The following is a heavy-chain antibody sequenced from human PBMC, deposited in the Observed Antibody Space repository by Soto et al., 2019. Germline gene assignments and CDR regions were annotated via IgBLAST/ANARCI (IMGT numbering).Heavy chain of an antibody. CDR2: INSDGSST. J-gene: IGHJ3*02. Sequence: PGGSLRLSCAASGFTFSSYWMHWVRQAPGKGLVWVSRINSDGSSTSYADSVKGRFTISRDNAKNTLYLQMNSLRAEDTAVYYCARKYSYGPVDAFDIWGQGTMVTVSS. V-gene: IGHV3-74*01. D-gene: IGHD5-18*01. CDR1: GFTFSSYW. CDR3: ARKYSYGPVDAFDI.